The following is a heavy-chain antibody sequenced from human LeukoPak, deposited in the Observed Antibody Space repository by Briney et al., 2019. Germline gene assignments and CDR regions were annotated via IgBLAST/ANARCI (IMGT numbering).Heavy chain of an antibody. D-gene: IGHD3-22*01. J-gene: IGHJ4*02. V-gene: IGHV3-71*01. CDR2: IRTKTLDGTP. CDR1: GFTVSNNY. CDR3: ARDSSGFHFYFDL. Sequence: GGSLRLSCAASGFTVSNNYMSWFRQAPGKGLEWVGFIRTKTLDGTPEYAASVKGRFVISRDDSKSIAYLQMNNLQTGDTALYYCARDSSGFHFYFDLWGQGILVTVSS.